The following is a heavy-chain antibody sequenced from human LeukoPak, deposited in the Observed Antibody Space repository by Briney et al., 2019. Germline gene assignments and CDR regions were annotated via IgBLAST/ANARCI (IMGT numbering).Heavy chain of an antibody. J-gene: IGHJ4*02. V-gene: IGHV4-59*01. CDR3: ARFKAPAANFDY. CDR1: GGSISSYY. Sequence: PSETLSLTCTVSGGSISSYYWGWIRQPPGKGLEWIGYIYYSGSTNYNPSLKSRVTVSVDTSKNQFSLKLSSVTSADTAVYYCARFKAPAANFDYWGQGTLVTVSS. D-gene: IGHD2-2*01. CDR2: IYYSGST.